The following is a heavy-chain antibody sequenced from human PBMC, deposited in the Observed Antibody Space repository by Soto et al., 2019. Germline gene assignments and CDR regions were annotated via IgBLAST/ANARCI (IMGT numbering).Heavy chain of an antibody. Sequence: QVQLQESGPGLVKPSETLSLTCTVSGGSISSYYWSWIRQPPGKGLELIGYIYYSGSTNYNPSLQSRLTISVDASKNQCSLQLSSVTAADTAVSYCAWRYGGNVDYWGQGPLVTVS. CDR1: GGSISSYY. D-gene: IGHD5-12*01. CDR3: AWRYGGNVDY. V-gene: IGHV4-59*08. CDR2: IYYSGST. J-gene: IGHJ4*02.